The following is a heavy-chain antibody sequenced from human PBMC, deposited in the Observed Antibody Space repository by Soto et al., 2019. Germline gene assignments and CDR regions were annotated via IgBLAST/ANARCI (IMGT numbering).Heavy chain of an antibody. CDR2: IYGSGGST. D-gene: IGHD2-21*01. J-gene: IGHJ4*02. V-gene: IGHV3-23*01. CDR1: GFTFKNYA. Sequence: EVQLLESGGGLVQPGGSLRLSCAASGFTFKNYAMTWVRQAPGKGLDWVSLIYGSGGSTDYADSVKGRFTISRDNSKNMLYVQMNSLRDEDTAVYYCARKDVAFDYWGQGIPVTVSS. CDR3: ARKDVAFDY.